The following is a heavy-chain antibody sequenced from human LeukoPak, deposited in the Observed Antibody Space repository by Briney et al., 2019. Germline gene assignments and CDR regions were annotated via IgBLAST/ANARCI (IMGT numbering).Heavy chain of an antibody. Sequence: ESGPTLVNPTQTLTLTCTFSGFSLSTSGVGVGWIRQPPGKALEWLALIYWDDDKRYSPSLKSRLTITKDTSKNQVVLTMTNMDPVDTATYYCAHRPMAYSGYDPPTFDYWGQGTLVTVSS. J-gene: IGHJ4*02. CDR3: AHRPMAYSGYDPPTFDY. D-gene: IGHD5-12*01. V-gene: IGHV2-5*02. CDR1: GFSLSTSGVG. CDR2: IYWDDDK.